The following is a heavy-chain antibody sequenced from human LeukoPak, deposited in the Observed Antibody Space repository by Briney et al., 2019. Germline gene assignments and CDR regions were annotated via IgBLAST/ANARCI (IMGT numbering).Heavy chain of an antibody. V-gene: IGHV1-18*01. CDR1: GYTFTSYG. CDR3: ARDPEYELTWDFDI. CDR2: ISAYNGNT. Sequence: ASVKVSCKASGYTFTSYGIGWVRQAPGQGLEWMGWISAYNGNTNYAQKLQGRVTMTTDTSTSTAYMELRSLRSDDTAVYYCARDPEYELTWDFDIWGQGTMVTVSS. D-gene: IGHD6-6*01. J-gene: IGHJ3*02.